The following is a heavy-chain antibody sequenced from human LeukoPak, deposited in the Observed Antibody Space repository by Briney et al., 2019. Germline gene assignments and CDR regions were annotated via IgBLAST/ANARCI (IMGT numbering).Heavy chain of an antibody. CDR1: GGSISSYS. CDR2: IYYSGST. Sequence: SETLSLTCTVSGGSISSYSWSWIRQPPGKGLEWIGYIYYSGSTNYNPSLKSRVTISVDTSKNQFSLKLSSVTAADTAVYYCARDEIAGIAARTPFRHWGQGTLATVSS. D-gene: IGHD6-6*01. J-gene: IGHJ4*02. V-gene: IGHV4-59*01. CDR3: ARDEIAGIAARTPFRH.